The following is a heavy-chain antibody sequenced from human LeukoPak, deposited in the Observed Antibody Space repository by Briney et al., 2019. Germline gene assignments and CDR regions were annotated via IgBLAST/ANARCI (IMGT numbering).Heavy chain of an antibody. D-gene: IGHD4-17*01. J-gene: IGHJ6*02. CDR1: GYTFSGHY. Sequence: ASVKVSCKASGYTFSGHYLHWVRQAPGQGLEWMGRINPNTGVTQYTENFQGRVTMTGDTSISTAYMELSRLRSDDTAVYYCATSTVTTQGYYYGMDVWGQGTTVTVSS. CDR3: ATSTVTTQGYYYGMDV. V-gene: IGHV1-2*06. CDR2: INPNTGVT.